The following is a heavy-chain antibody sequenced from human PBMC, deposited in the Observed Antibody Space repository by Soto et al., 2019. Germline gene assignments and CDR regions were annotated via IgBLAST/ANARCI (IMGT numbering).Heavy chain of an antibody. CDR2: ISAQNGNT. D-gene: IGHD1-1*01. CDR3: ARGRYGDY. J-gene: IGHJ4*02. Sequence: QVHLVQSGAEVKKPGASVKVSCKGSGYAFTTYGITWVRQAPGQGLEWMGWISAQNGNTNYAQKLQGRVTVTRDTSTSTASMALTSLRSDDTAVYYCARGRYGDYWGQGALVTVSS. V-gene: IGHV1-18*01. CDR1: GYAFTTYG.